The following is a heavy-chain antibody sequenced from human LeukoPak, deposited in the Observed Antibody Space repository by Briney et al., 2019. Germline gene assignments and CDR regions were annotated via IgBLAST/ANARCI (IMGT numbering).Heavy chain of an antibody. CDR3: ASLGEVSPSEGDY. CDR1: GFTFSSYE. CDR2: ISSSGSTI. J-gene: IGHJ4*02. D-gene: IGHD3-10*01. Sequence: PGGSLRLSCAASGFTFSSYEMNWVRQAPGKGLEWVSYISSSGSTIYYADSVKGRFTISRDNAKNSLYLQMNSLRAEDTAVYYCASLGEVSPSEGDYWGEGTLVTVPS. V-gene: IGHV3-48*03.